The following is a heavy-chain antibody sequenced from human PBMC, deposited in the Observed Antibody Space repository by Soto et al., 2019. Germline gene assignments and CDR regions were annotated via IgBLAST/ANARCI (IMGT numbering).Heavy chain of an antibody. V-gene: IGHV3-21*01. J-gene: IGHJ4*02. Sequence: GGSLRLSCAASGFTFSSYSTNWVRQAPGKGLEWVSSISSSSSYIYYADSVKGRFTISRDNAKNSLYLQMNSLRAEDTAVYYCARAGIFSIAVAGTGGYWGQGTQVTVSS. CDR2: ISSSSSYI. CDR3: ARAGIFSIAVAGTGGY. D-gene: IGHD6-19*01. CDR1: GFTFSSYS.